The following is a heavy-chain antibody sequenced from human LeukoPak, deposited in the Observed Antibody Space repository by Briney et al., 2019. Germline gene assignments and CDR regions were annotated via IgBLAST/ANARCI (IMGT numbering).Heavy chain of an antibody. CDR3: AGVKIGVVDY. CDR1: GGSISSYY. D-gene: IGHD2-2*01. CDR2: IYYSGST. J-gene: IGHJ4*02. Sequence: SETLSLTCTVSGGSISSYYWSWIRQPPGKGLEWIGYIYYSGSTNYNPSLKSRVTISVDTSKNQFSLKLSSVTAADTAVYYCAGVKIGVVDYWGQGTLVTVSS. V-gene: IGHV4-59*01.